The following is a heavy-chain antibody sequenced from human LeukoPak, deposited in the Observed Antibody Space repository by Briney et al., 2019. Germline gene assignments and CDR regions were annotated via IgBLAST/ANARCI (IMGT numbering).Heavy chain of an antibody. CDR1: GFAFSSLY. CDR3: ARAITLSRSPAY. CDR2: INIDGSST. Sequence: GGSLRLSCAASGFAFSSLYMHWVRQAPGKGLVWVSRINIDGSSTAYADSVKGRFTISRDNAKNTLYLQMNSLRAEDTAVYYCARAITLSRSPAYWGQGTLVTVSS. J-gene: IGHJ4*02. V-gene: IGHV3-74*01. D-gene: IGHD1-14*01.